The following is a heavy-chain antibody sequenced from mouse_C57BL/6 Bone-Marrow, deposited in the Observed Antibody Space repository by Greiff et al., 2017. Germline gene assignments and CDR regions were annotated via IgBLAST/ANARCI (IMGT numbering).Heavy chain of an antibody. Sequence: VQLQQPGAELVRPGSSVKLSCKASGYTFTSYWMDWVKQRPGQGLEWIGNIYPSDSETHYNPKFKDKATLTVDKSSSTAYMQLRSLTSEDSAVYYCASELGFDYWGQGTTLTVSS. CDR3: ASELGFDY. CDR1: GYTFTSYW. CDR2: IYPSDSET. D-gene: IGHD4-1*01. J-gene: IGHJ2*01. V-gene: IGHV1-61*01.